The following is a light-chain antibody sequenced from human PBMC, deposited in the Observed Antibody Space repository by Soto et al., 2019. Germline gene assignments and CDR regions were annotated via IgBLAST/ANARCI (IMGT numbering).Light chain of an antibody. CDR1: SSDVGGYNY. CDR3: SSYAGTHIV. Sequence: VLTQPPSASGSPGQSVTISCTGTSSDVGGYNYVSWYQQHPGKAPKLMIYDVSKRPSGVPDRFSGSKSGNTASLTVSGLQAEDEADYYCSSYAGTHIVFGTGTKVTVL. CDR2: DVS. J-gene: IGLJ1*01. V-gene: IGLV2-8*01.